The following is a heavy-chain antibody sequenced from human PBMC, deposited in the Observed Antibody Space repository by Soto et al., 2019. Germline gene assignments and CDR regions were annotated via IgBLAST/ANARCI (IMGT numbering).Heavy chain of an antibody. CDR1: GFTFSSYA. V-gene: IGHV3-30-3*01. Sequence: QVQLVESGGGVVQPGRSLRLSCAASGFTFSSYAMHWVRQAPGKGLEWVAVISYDGISKHYADSVKGRFSISRDESENTLYVQMNSLRAEDTAVYYCAKDGYLDTYYFDYWGQGTLVTVSS. D-gene: IGHD3-9*01. CDR2: ISYDGISK. CDR3: AKDGYLDTYYFDY. J-gene: IGHJ4*02.